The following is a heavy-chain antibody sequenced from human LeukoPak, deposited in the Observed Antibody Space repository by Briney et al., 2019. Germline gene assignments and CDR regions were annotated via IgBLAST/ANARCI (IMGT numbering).Heavy chain of an antibody. J-gene: IGHJ3*02. V-gene: IGHV4-30-4*01. Sequence: SETLSLTCTVSGGSISSDDYYWSWIRQPPGKGLEWIGYIYYSGSTYYNPSLKRRLTISVDTSKNQFSLKLSSVTAADTAVYYCATYYGDHSGDRFDIWGQGTMVTVSS. CDR2: IYYSGST. CDR3: ATYYGDHSGDRFDI. D-gene: IGHD4-17*01. CDR1: GGSISSDDYY.